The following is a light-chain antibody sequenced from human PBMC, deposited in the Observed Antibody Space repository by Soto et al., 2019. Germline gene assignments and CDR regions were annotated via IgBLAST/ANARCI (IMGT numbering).Light chain of an antibody. V-gene: IGKV3-11*01. CDR3: QQRSDWPLT. Sequence: EIELTQSPVTLSLSPGERATLSCRASQSISSSLAWYQQIPGRAPRLLIYDASNRATGIPARFSGSGSGTDFTLTISSQEPEDFAVYYGQQRSDWPLTFGGGTKVEIK. CDR1: QSISSS. J-gene: IGKJ4*01. CDR2: DAS.